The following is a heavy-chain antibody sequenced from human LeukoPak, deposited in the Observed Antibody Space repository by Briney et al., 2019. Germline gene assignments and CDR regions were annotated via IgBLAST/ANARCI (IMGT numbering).Heavy chain of an antibody. CDR3: ARDAGYYDSSGYSDY. CDR2: IKQDGSEK. V-gene: IGHV3-7*01. Sequence: GGSLGLSCAASGFTFSSYWMSWVRQAPGKGLEWVANIKQDGSEKYYVDSVKGRFTISRDNAKNSLYLQMNSLRAEDTAVYYCARDAGYYDSSGYSDYWGQGTLVTVPS. CDR1: GFTFSSYW. J-gene: IGHJ4*02. D-gene: IGHD3-22*01.